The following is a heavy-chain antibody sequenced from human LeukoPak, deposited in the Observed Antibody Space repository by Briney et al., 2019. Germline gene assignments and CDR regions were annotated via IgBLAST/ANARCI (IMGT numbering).Heavy chain of an antibody. CDR1: GFTFSSYA. CDR2: ISFDGRNQ. CDR3: AKGVPAAIDY. Sequence: PGGSLRLSCAASGFTFSSYAMHWVRQAPGKGLEWVAVISFDGRNQYYADSVKGRFTISRDNSKNTLYLQMNSLRAEDTAVYYCAKGVPAAIDYWGQGTLVTVSS. D-gene: IGHD2-2*01. V-gene: IGHV3-30*04. J-gene: IGHJ4*02.